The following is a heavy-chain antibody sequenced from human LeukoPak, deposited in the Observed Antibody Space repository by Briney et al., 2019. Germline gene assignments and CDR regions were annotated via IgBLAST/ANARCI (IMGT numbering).Heavy chain of an antibody. D-gene: IGHD3-10*01. CDR2: IYYSGST. V-gene: IGHV4-59*01. CDR1: GGSISSYY. CDR3: ARADYFSFDY. Sequence: SETLSLTCTVSGGSISSYYWSWIRQPPGKGLEWIGYIYYSGSTNYNPSLKSRVTISVDTSKNQFSLKLSSVTAADTAVYYCARADYFSFDYWGQGTLVTVSS. J-gene: IGHJ4*02.